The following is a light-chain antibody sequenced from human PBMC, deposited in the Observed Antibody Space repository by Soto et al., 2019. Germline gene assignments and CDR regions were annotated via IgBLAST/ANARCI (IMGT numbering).Light chain of an antibody. V-gene: IGKV4-1*01. J-gene: IGKJ4*01. CDR3: LEYYSTQLT. Sequence: DIVMTQSPDSLAVSLGERATINCKSSQSVLYSSNNKNYLAWYQQKPGQPPKLLIYWASTRESGVPDRFSGSGSGTDFTLTISSLQAEDVAVYYCLEYYSTQLTFGGGTKVEI. CDR1: QSVLYSSNNKNY. CDR2: WAS.